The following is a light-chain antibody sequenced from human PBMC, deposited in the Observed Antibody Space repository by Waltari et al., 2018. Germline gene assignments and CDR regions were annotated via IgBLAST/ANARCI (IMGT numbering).Light chain of an antibody. Sequence: QSALTQPASVSGSPGQSITISCTATSSDVGGYNYVAWYQQHPGKAPKIMISEVSNRPSGISNRFSGSKSGNTASLTISGLQAEDEADYYCCSYTSRKTRLFGGGTKVTVL. CDR1: SSDVGGYNY. CDR3: CSYTSRKTRL. J-gene: IGLJ2*01. V-gene: IGLV2-14*01. CDR2: EVS.